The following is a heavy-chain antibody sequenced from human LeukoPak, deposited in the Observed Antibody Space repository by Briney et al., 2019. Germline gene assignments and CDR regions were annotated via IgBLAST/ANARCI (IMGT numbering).Heavy chain of an antibody. CDR3: AKAGLRYFDWLSYFDY. D-gene: IGHD3-9*01. Sequence: GGSLRLSCAASGFTFDDYGMHWVRQVPGKGLEWVSGISRNSGSIGYADSVKGRFTISRDNAKNSLYLQMNSLRAEDTAVYYCAKAGLRYFDWLSYFDYWGQGTLVTVSS. V-gene: IGHV3-9*01. J-gene: IGHJ4*02. CDR2: ISRNSGSI. CDR1: GFTFDDYG.